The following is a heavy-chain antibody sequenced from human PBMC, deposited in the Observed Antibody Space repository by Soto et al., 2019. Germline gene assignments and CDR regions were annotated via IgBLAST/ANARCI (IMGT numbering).Heavy chain of an antibody. CDR2: IGISGDT. Sequence: GGSLRLFCEASGFTFSKFDMHWVRQPTGKGLEWVSTIGISGDTYYAVSVKGRFTISRDNAKNSLSLQMNSLRAGDTALYFCARGQEVGAHFFDSWGQGTQVTVSS. D-gene: IGHD2-15*01. CDR1: GFTFSKFD. CDR3: ARGQEVGAHFFDS. V-gene: IGHV3-13*04. J-gene: IGHJ4*02.